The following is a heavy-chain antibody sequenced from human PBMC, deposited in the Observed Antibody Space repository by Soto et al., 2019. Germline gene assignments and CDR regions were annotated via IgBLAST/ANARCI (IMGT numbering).Heavy chain of an antibody. Sequence: PGGSLRLSCTASGCHFRSYGMHWVRQAPGKGLEWVAVISYDGSNKYYADSVKGRFTISRDNSKNTLYLQMNSLRAEDTAVYYCAKPLSYAYESDRLGFDFWGQGTLVTVSS. J-gene: IGHJ4*02. CDR1: GCHFRSYG. CDR3: AKPLSYAYESDRLGFDF. V-gene: IGHV3-30*18. D-gene: IGHD3-22*01. CDR2: ISYDGSNK.